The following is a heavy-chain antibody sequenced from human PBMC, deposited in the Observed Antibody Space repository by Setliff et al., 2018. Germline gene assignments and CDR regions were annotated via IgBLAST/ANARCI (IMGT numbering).Heavy chain of an antibody. CDR2: IKQDGSEK. Sequence: PGGSLRLSCAASGFRFSDLYMSWVRQVPGKGLEWVANIKQDGSEKYYVDSVMGRFTISRDNSKNSLYLQLNSLTVAATAVYYAAKAGLGPTHPYF. J-gene: IGHJ1*01. CDR3: AKAGLGPTHPYF. CDR1: GFRFSDLY. V-gene: IGHV3-7*03. D-gene: IGHD1-26*01.